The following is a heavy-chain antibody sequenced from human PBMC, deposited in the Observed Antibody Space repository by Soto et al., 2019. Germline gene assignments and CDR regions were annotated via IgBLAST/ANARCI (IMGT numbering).Heavy chain of an antibody. V-gene: IGHV4-59*12. Sequence: SETLSLTCTVSGGSISSYYWSWIRQPPGKGLEWIGYIYYSGSTNYNPSPKSRVTISVDTSKNQFSLNLSSVTAADTAVYYCARGMTTVTTYDYWGQGTLVTVSS. D-gene: IGHD4-4*01. CDR3: ARGMTTVTTYDY. CDR2: IYYSGST. CDR1: GGSISSYY. J-gene: IGHJ4*02.